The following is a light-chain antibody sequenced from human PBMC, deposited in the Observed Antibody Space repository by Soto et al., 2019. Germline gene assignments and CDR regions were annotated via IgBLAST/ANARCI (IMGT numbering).Light chain of an antibody. J-gene: IGKJ2*01. V-gene: IGKV1-5*01. Sequence: DIQMTQSPSTLSASVGDRVTITCRASQSISSWLAWYRQKPGKAPILLIYDASILESGVPSRFSGSGSGTEFTLTISSLQPDDFATYYCQQYNSYSPYTFGQGTKLEIK. CDR3: QQYNSYSPYT. CDR2: DAS. CDR1: QSISSW.